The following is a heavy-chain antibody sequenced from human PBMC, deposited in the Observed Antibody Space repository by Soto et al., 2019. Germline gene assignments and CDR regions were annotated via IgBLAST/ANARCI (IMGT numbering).Heavy chain of an antibody. D-gene: IGHD1-1*01. CDR2: IYATGST. Sequence: PSKTLSLTCNVSGASLRGYYWSWIRQPPGKGLEWIGRIYATGSTDYNPSLKSRITMSVDMSKKQFSLTLRSVTAADTAIYYCVRDGTKNLRDRFDPWGRGILVPVSS. V-gene: IGHV4-4*07. CDR3: VRDGTKNLRDRFDP. J-gene: IGHJ5*02. CDR1: GASLRGYY.